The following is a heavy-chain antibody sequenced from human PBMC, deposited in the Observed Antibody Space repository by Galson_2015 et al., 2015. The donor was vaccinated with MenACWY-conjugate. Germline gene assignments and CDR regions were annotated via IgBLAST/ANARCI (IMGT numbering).Heavy chain of an antibody. D-gene: IGHD2-2*01. CDR3: SRADHRHCSRTNCPFDY. CDR1: GFTFGDYL. Sequence: SLRLSCAASGFTFGDYLMSWFRQAPGKGLEWVGFIRSKAYGATSEYAASVKGRFVISRDDSKSIAYLQMNSLNTEDTAVYYCSRADHRHCSRTNCPFDYWGQGTLVT. V-gene: IGHV3-49*03. J-gene: IGHJ4*02. CDR2: IRSKAYGATS.